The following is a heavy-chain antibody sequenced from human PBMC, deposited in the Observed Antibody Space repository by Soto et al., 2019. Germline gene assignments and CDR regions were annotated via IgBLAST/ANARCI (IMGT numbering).Heavy chain of an antibody. CDR2: ISGSGGST. CDR3: AKEQGWIPETHVTVDY. CDR1: GFTFSSYA. D-gene: IGHD5-18*01. V-gene: IGHV3-23*01. Sequence: PGGSLRLSCAASGFTFSSYAMSWVRQAPGKGLEWVSAISGSGGSTYCADSVKGRFTISRDNSKNTLYLQMNSLRAEDTAVYYCAKEQGWIPETHVTVDYWGQGTLVTVSS. J-gene: IGHJ4*02.